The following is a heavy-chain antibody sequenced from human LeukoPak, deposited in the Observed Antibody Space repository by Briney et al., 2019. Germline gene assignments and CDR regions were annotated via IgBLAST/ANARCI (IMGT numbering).Heavy chain of an antibody. CDR2: ISNSDSTT. J-gene: IGHJ6*04. CDR1: GFTFSDYY. Sequence: GGSLRLSCAASGFTFSDYYMSWIRQAPGKGLEWVSYISNSDSTTYYADSVKGRFTISRDNAKNSLYLQMNSLRAEDTAVYYCAELGITMIGGVWGKGTTVTISS. V-gene: IGHV3-11*04. CDR3: AELGITMIGGV. D-gene: IGHD3-10*02.